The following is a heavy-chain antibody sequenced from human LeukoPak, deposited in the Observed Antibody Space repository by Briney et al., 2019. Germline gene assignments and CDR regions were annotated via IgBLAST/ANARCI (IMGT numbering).Heavy chain of an antibody. CDR3: ARGPVLRFLEWLPGYYYYYMDV. V-gene: IGHV1-2*02. J-gene: IGHJ6*03. D-gene: IGHD3-3*01. CDR2: INPNSGGT. Sequence: GASVKVSCKASGYTFTSYYMHWVRQAPGQGLEWMGWINPNSGGTNYAQKFQGRVTMTRDTSISTAYMELSRLRSDDTAVYYCARGPVLRFLEWLPGYYYYYMDVWGKGTTVTVSS. CDR1: GYTFTSYY.